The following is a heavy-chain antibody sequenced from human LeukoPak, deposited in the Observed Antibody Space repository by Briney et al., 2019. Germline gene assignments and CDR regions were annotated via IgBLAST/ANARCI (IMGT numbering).Heavy chain of an antibody. Sequence: PSETLSLTCTVSGGSISSSSYYWGWIRQPPGKGLEWIGSIHYSGSTYYNPSLKSRVTISVDTSKKQFSLKLSSVTAADTAVYYCARGGAATRAFFAYWGQGTLVTVSS. D-gene: IGHD6-25*01. CDR3: ARGGAATRAFFAY. CDR1: GGSISSSSYY. CDR2: IHYSGST. V-gene: IGHV4-39*01. J-gene: IGHJ4*02.